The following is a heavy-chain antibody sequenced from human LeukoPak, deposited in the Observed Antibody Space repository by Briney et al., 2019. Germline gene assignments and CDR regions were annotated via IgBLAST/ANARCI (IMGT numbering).Heavy chain of an antibody. Sequence: SETLSLTCTVSGGSISSHYWSWIRQPPGKGLEWIGYIYYSGSTNYNPSLKSRVTISVDTSKNQFSLKLSSVTAADTAVYYCARAPVGATYRSYYYYYYMDVWGKGTTVTVSS. CDR3: ARAPVGATYRSYYYYYYMDV. D-gene: IGHD1-26*01. CDR1: GGSISSHY. J-gene: IGHJ6*03. V-gene: IGHV4-59*11. CDR2: IYYSGST.